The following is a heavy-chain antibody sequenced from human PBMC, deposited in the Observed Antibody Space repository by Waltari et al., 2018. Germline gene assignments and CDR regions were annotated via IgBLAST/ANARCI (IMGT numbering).Heavy chain of an antibody. CDR1: GFTFSANW. V-gene: IGHV3-7*04. CDR3: ARDYD. CDR2: IKADGSEK. J-gene: IGHJ4*02. D-gene: IGHD3-16*01. Sequence: EVQLVESGGGLVQPGGSLRLSCAASGFTFSANWMTWVRQAPGKGREWVANIKADGSEKFYVDSVKGRFTISRDNADNSLYLQMNSLRPEDTAVYYCARDYDWGQGTLVTVSS.